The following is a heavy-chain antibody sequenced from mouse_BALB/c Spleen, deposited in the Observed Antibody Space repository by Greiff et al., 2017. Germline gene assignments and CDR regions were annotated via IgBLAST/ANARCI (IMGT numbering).Heavy chain of an antibody. Sequence: EVKLMESGGGLVKPGGSLKLSCAASGFTFSSYAMSWVRQTPEKRLEWVASISSGSSTIYYADTVKGRFTISRDNPKNTLFLQMTSLRSEDTAMYYCARGDYDWCAYWGQGTLVTVSA. CDR1: GFTFSSYA. CDR3: ARGDYDWCAY. D-gene: IGHD2-4*01. V-gene: IGHV5-17*02. CDR2: ISSGSSTI. J-gene: IGHJ3*01.